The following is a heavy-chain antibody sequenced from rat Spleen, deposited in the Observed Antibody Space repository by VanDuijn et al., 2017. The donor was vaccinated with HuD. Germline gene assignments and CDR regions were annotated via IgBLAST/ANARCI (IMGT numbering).Heavy chain of an antibody. Sequence: EVQLVESDGGLVQPGRSLKLSCAASGFTFSDYYMAWVRQAPTKGLEWVATLSYDASAPYYRDSVKGRFTISRDNAKSTLYLQLDSLRSEDTATYYCATDTFYDGTYYPGGFDYWGQGVMVTVSS. D-gene: IGHD1-12*02. CDR3: ATDTFYDGTYYPGGFDY. J-gene: IGHJ2*01. CDR2: LSYDASAP. V-gene: IGHV5-20*01. CDR1: GFTFSDYY.